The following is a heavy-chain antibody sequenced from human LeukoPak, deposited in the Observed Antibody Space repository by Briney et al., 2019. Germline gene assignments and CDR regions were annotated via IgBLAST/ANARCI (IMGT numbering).Heavy chain of an antibody. CDR2: IGTAGDT. CDR1: GFTFSSYD. V-gene: IGHV3-13*01. J-gene: IGHJ5*02. Sequence: PGGSLRLSCAASGFTFSSYDMHLVRHATGKGLEWVSAIGTAGDTYYPGSVKGRFTISRENAKNSLYLQMNSLRAGDTAVYYCARLPLYYYGSGSYFRYWFDPWGQGTLVTVSS. CDR3: ARLPLYYYGSGSYFRYWFDP. D-gene: IGHD3-10*01.